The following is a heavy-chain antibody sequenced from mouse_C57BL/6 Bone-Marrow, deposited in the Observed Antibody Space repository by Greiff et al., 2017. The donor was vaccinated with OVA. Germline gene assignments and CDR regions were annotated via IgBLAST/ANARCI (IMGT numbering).Heavy chain of an antibody. CDR1: GFTFSDYY. Sequence: EVKLMESEGGLVQPGRSLKLSCTASGFTFSDYYMAWVRQVPEKGLEWVANINYDGSSTYYLDSLKSRFIISRDNAKNILYLQMSSLKSEDTATYYCARLIRYFDYWGQGTTLTVSS. J-gene: IGHJ2*01. CDR3: ARLIRYFDY. CDR2: INYDGSST. V-gene: IGHV5-16*01.